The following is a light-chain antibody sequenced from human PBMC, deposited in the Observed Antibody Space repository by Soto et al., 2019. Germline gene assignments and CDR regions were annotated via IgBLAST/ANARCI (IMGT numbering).Light chain of an antibody. V-gene: IGKV1-13*02. CDR2: DAS. Sequence: AIQLTQSPSSLSASVGDRVTITCRASQGISSALAWYQQKPGQAPKLLIYDASSLESGVPSRFSCSGSGTDFTLTISSLQPEDFATYYCQQFNSYPRTFGPGTKVDIK. CDR1: QGISSA. CDR3: QQFNSYPRT. J-gene: IGKJ3*01.